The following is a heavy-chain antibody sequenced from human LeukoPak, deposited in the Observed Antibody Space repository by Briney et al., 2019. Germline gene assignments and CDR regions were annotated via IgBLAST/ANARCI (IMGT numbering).Heavy chain of an antibody. Sequence: PSETLSLTCTVSGGSMNNYYWSWIRQPAGKGLEWIGRIYSSGSTNYNPSLMSRVSISVDTSKNQFSLKMTSVTAADTAVYYCARSRRGYSGYDYWGQGTLVTVSS. CDR2: IYSSGST. J-gene: IGHJ4*02. D-gene: IGHD5-12*01. CDR1: GGSMNNYY. V-gene: IGHV4-4*07. CDR3: ARSRRGYSGYDY.